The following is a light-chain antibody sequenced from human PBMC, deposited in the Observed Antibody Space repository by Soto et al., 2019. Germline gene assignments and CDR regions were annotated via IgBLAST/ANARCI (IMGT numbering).Light chain of an antibody. CDR1: QDITND. J-gene: IGKJ4*01. CDR2: EAS. V-gene: IGKV1-33*01. Sequence: DIQMTQSPSSLSASVGDRVTITCQASQDITNDLNWYQQKPGKAPKVLIYEASNLKTGAPSRFRGSGSGTDFTFTISSLQPEDIATYFCQQYDNVPLTFGGGTKVEIK. CDR3: QQYDNVPLT.